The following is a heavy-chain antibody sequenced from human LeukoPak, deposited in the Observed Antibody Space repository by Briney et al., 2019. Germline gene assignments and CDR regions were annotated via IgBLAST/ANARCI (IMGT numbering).Heavy chain of an antibody. J-gene: IGHJ3*02. CDR2: IYYSGST. V-gene: IGHV4-59*01. CDR1: GGSISSYY. CDR3: ARDQQYLGTAADGTDDAFDI. D-gene: IGHD6-13*01. Sequence: SETLSLTCTVSGGSISSYYWSWIRQPPGKGLEWIGYIYYSGSTNYNPSLKSRVTISVDTSKNQFSLKLSSVTAADTAVYYCARDQQYLGTAADGTDDAFDIWGQGTMVTVSS.